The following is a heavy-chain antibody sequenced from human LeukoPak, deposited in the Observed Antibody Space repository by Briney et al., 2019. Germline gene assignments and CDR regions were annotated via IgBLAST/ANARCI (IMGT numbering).Heavy chain of an antibody. CDR3: AKEYSSGWYDY. CDR2: ISSSSSYI. Sequence: GGSLRLSCAASGFTFSSYSMNWVRQAPGKGLDWVASISSSSSYIYYADSVKGRITISRDNAKNSLYLQMNNLRAEDTAVYYCAKEYSSGWYDYWGQGTLVTVSS. J-gene: IGHJ4*02. V-gene: IGHV3-21*01. CDR1: GFTFSSYS. D-gene: IGHD6-19*01.